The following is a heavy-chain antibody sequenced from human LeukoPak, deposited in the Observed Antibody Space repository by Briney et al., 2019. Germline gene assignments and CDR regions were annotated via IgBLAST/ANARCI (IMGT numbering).Heavy chain of an antibody. V-gene: IGHV1-2*02. CDR2: INPNSGGT. CDR3: ARDGGGDYDFDY. Sequence: EASVKVSCKTSGYTFTGYYMHWVRQAPGQGLEWMGWINPNSGGTNYAQKFQGRVTMTRDMSTSTVNMELSILRSEDTAVYYCARDGGGDYDFDYWGQGTLVTVSS. J-gene: IGHJ4*02. CDR1: GYTFTGYY. D-gene: IGHD4-17*01.